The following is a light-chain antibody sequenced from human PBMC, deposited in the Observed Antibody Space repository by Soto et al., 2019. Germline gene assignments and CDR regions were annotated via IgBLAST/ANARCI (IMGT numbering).Light chain of an antibody. Sequence: EIVMTHSPATLSVSPGERATLSFRASQSVGSNLAWYQQKPGQAPRFLIYGASTRATGIPARISGSGSGTEFTLTISSLQSEDLAVYYCHQYNNWPLTFGGGTKVDI. J-gene: IGKJ4*01. CDR2: GAS. CDR3: HQYNNWPLT. CDR1: QSVGSN. V-gene: IGKV3-15*01.